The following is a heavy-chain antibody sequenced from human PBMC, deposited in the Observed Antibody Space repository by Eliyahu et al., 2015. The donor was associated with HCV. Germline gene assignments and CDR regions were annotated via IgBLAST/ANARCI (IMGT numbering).Heavy chain of an antibody. Sequence: QVLLVQSGPEVRKPGASVKVSCKASGYTFTRYGVSWVRQAPGQGLEWMGRINAYSGSTKYAQKFQGRVTLTTDTSTSTAYMELRSLRSDDSAVYYCARVGLVMSDAFDMWGQGTKVTVSS. CDR2: INAYSGST. V-gene: IGHV1-18*01. D-gene: IGHD1-26*01. CDR1: GYTFTRYG. CDR3: ARVGLVMSDAFDM. J-gene: IGHJ3*02.